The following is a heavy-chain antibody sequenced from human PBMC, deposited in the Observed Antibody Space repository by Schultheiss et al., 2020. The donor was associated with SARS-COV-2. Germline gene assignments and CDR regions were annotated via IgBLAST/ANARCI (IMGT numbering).Heavy chain of an antibody. CDR2: ISSSSSYI. D-gene: IGHD2-2*01. Sequence: GESLKISCAASGFTFSSYSMNWVRQAPGKGLEWVSSISSSSSYIYYADSVKGRFTISRDNAKNSLYLQMNSLRAEDTAVYYCARARGDIVVVPAAMRGAFDIWGQGTMVTVSS. J-gene: IGHJ3*02. CDR1: GFTFSSYS. V-gene: IGHV3-21*01. CDR3: ARARGDIVVVPAAMRGAFDI.